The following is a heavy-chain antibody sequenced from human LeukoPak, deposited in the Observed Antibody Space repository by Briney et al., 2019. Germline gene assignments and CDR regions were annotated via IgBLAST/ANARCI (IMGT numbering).Heavy chain of an antibody. V-gene: IGHV1-24*01. J-gene: IGHJ4*02. Sequence: EASVKVSCKVSGYTLTELSMHWVRQAPGKGLEWMGGFDPEDGETIYAQKFQGRVTMTRDTSISTAYMELSRLRSDDTAVYYCASNYDFWSGYYTYWGQGTLVTVSS. CDR3: ASNYDFWSGYYTY. CDR1: GYTLTELS. CDR2: FDPEDGET. D-gene: IGHD3-3*01.